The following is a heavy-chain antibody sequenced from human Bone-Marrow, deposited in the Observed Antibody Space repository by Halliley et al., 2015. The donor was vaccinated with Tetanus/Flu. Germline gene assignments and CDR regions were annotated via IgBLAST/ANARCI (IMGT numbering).Heavy chain of an antibody. J-gene: IGHJ5*02. V-gene: IGHV4-30-4*05. CDR3: ARLGLEYSSGWPNWFDP. Sequence: YIDYRGSTSYTPSLKSRLTISADTSKNHFLLKLSFVTAADTAVYYCARLGLEYSSGWPNWFDPWGQGTLVTVSS. D-gene: IGHD6-19*01. CDR2: IDYRGST.